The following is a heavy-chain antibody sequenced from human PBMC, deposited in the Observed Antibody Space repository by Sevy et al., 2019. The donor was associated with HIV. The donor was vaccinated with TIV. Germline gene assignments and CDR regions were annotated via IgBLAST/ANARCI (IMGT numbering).Heavy chain of an antibody. J-gene: IGHJ4*02. CDR2: LSFGCGEI. V-gene: IGHV3-23*01. Sequence: GGSLRLSCAASGFTFSKYSMSWVRQPPGKGLGWVSTLSFGCGEINHADSVKGRFTISRDNSKNSLNLQMNNLRAEDTAVYYCAREGCTKPHDYWGQGTLVTVSS. CDR1: GFTFSKYS. D-gene: IGHD2-8*01. CDR3: AREGCTKPHDY.